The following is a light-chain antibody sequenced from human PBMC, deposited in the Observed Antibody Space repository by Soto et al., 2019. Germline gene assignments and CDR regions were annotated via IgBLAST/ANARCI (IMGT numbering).Light chain of an antibody. V-gene: IGKV3-20*01. CDR2: GVS. CDR3: QQCGSSPWT. Sequence: EIVLTQSPGTLSLSPGEGATLACRASQTISSNFFAWYQQKPRQPPRLLIYGVSIRATGIPDRFSGSGSGTDFTLTISRLEPEDFAVYYCQQCGSSPWTFGQGTTVEIK. CDR1: QTISSNF. J-gene: IGKJ1*01.